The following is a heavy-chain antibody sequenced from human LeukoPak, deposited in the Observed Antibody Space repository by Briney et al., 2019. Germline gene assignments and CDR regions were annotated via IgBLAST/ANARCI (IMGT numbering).Heavy chain of an antibody. CDR2: IVVGSGNT. D-gene: IGHD6-19*01. Sequence: SVKVSCKASGFTFTSSAVQRVRQARGQRLEWIGWIVVGSGNTNYAQKFQERVTITRGMSTSTAYMELSSLRSEDTAVYYCAADQVAVAGTDYWGQGTLVTVSS. CDR1: GFTFTSSA. CDR3: AADQVAVAGTDY. V-gene: IGHV1-58*01. J-gene: IGHJ4*02.